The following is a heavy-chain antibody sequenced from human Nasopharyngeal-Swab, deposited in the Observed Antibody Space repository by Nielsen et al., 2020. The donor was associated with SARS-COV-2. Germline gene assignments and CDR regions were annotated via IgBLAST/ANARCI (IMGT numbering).Heavy chain of an antibody. Sequence: GESLKISCAASGFTFSSYGMHWVRQAPGKGLEWVAVISYDGSNKYYADSVKGRFTISRDNSKNTLYLQMNSLRAEDTAVYYCAKGSFLDYWGQGTLVTVSS. CDR2: ISYDGSNK. CDR1: GFTFSSYG. V-gene: IGHV3-30*18. D-gene: IGHD2/OR15-2a*01. CDR3: AKGSFLDY. J-gene: IGHJ4*02.